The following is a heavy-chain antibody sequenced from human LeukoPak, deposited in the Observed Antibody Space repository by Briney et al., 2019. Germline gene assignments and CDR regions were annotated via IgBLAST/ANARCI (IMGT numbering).Heavy chain of an antibody. Sequence: GGSLRLSCAASGFTVSTYEMNWVRQAPGKGLEWVSYISSSGSTIYYADSVKGRFTISRDNAKNSLYLQMNSLRAEDTAVYYCARALIAARPPYWGQGTLVTVSS. J-gene: IGHJ4*02. CDR2: ISSSGSTI. V-gene: IGHV3-48*03. CDR3: ARALIAARPPY. CDR1: GFTVSTYE. D-gene: IGHD6-6*01.